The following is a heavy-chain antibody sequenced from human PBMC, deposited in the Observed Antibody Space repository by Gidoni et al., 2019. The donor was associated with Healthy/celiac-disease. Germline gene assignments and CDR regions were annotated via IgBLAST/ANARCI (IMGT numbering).Heavy chain of an antibody. D-gene: IGHD3-22*01. V-gene: IGHV4-61*01. Sequence: QVQLQESGPGLVKPSETLSLTCTVSGGSVSSGSYSWSWIRQPPGKGLEWIGYIYYSGSTNYNPSLKSRVTISVDTSKNQFSLKLSSVTAADTAVYYCARTDYYDSSGYSPAPYYFVYWGQGTLVTVSS. CDR1: GGSVSSGSYS. CDR2: IYYSGST. CDR3: ARTDYYDSSGYSPAPYYFVY. J-gene: IGHJ4*02.